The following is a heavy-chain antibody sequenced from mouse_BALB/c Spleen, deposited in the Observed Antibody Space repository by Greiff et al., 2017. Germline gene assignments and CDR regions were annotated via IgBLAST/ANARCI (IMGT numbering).Heavy chain of an antibody. Sequence: EVQLKESGPELVKPGASVKISCKASGYSFTGYFMNWVMQSHGKSLEWIGRINPYNGDTFYNQKFKGKATLTVDKSSSTAHMELRSLASEDSAVYYCARSGGGSNWYFDVWGAGTTVTVSS. J-gene: IGHJ1*01. CDR1: GYSFTGYF. CDR3: ARSGGGSNWYFDV. CDR2: INPYNGDT. D-gene: IGHD1-1*01. V-gene: IGHV1-20*02.